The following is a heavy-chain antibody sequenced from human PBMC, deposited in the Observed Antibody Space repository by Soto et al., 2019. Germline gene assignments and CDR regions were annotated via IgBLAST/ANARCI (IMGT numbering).Heavy chain of an antibody. CDR2: IIPIFGTA. J-gene: IGHJ5*02. Sequence: QVQLVQSGAEVKKPGSSVKVSCKASGGTFSSYAISWVRQAPGQGLEWMGGIIPIFGTANYAQKFQGRVTITADESTSTDYMELSSLRSEDTAVYYCARMGNGSGFPGWFDPWGQGTLVTVSS. CDR1: GGTFSSYA. V-gene: IGHV1-69*12. CDR3: ARMGNGSGFPGWFDP. D-gene: IGHD3-10*01.